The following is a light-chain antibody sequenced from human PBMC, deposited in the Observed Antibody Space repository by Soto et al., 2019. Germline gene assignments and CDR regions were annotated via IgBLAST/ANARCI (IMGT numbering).Light chain of an antibody. CDR1: QIIGTN. V-gene: IGKV3-15*01. CDR3: QQYDKWPYT. Sequence: ENVLTQSPATLSVSPGERATPSCRTSQIIGTNLAWYQQKPGQAPRLLIYGAFIRAPGFPVRFRGTGSGSEFTLTISSLQSEDGALYYCQQYDKWPYTFGQGTNLEIK. CDR2: GAF. J-gene: IGKJ2*01.